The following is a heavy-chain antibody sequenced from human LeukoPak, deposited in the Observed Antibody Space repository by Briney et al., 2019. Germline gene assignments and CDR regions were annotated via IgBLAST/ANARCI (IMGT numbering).Heavy chain of an antibody. J-gene: IGHJ6*02. Sequence: GGSLRLSCAASGFTLSSYGMHWVRQAPGKGLEWVAVISYDGSNKYYADSVKGRFTISRDNSKNTLYLQMNSLRAEDTAVYYCAKGSEESMDVWGQGTTVTVSS. CDR3: AKGSEESMDV. V-gene: IGHV3-30*18. CDR2: ISYDGSNK. CDR1: GFTLSSYG.